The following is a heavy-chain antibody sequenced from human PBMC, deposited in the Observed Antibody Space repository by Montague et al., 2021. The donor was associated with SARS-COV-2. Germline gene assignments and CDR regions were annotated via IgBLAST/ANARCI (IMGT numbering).Heavy chain of an antibody. V-gene: IGHV3-7*03. CDR1: GFTFSQYW. Sequence: SLRLSCAASGFTFSQYWMSWVRQAPGKELEWVANINQDGSEIYLVDSLKGRFSISRDSAKNSLYLQVNSLRAEDTAVYYCAGLGMLASGPNWFDPWGQGTLVTVSS. D-gene: IGHD7-27*01. CDR2: INQDGSEI. J-gene: IGHJ5*02. CDR3: AGLGMLASGPNWFDP.